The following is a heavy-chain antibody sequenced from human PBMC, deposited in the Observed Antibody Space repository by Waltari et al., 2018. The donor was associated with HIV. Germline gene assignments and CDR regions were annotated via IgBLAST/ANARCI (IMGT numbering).Heavy chain of an antibody. D-gene: IGHD6-19*01. J-gene: IGHJ4*02. V-gene: IGHV1-2*02. Sequence: QVQLVQSGAEVKKPGASVKVSCKASGYTFTGYYMHWVRQAPGQGLEWMGWTTPNRGGTNYAQKFQVRVTMTRDTSISTAYMELSRLRSDDTAVYYCARDQGGIAVAGTPGDYWGQGTLVTVSS. CDR3: ARDQGGIAVAGTPGDY. CDR2: TTPNRGGT. CDR1: GYTFTGYY.